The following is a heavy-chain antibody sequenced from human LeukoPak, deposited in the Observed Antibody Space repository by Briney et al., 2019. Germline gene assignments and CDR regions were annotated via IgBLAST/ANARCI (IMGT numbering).Heavy chain of an antibody. CDR2: IYYSGST. Sequence: SETPSLTCAVSGDSISSYYWSWIRQPPGKGLEWIGYIYYSGSTNYNPSLKSRVTISVDTSKNQFSLKLSSVTAADTAVYYCARVVVTALLGWFDPWGQGTLVTVSS. V-gene: IGHV4-59*01. J-gene: IGHJ5*02. CDR3: ARVVVTALLGWFDP. CDR1: GDSISSYY. D-gene: IGHD2-21*02.